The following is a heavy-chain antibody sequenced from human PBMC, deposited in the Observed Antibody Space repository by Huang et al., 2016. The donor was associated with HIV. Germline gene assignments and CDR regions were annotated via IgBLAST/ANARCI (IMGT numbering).Heavy chain of an antibody. D-gene: IGHD3-22*01. J-gene: IGHJ4*02. V-gene: IGHV4-39*01. CDR2: IYYGGSP. Sequence: QLQLQESGPGLVKPSDTLSLNCTISGGSIKSRNYYWGWVRQAPGKGLEWIGDIYYGGSPYYNPSLRSRVSLSVDTSKNQVTLKVNAVIAADTAVYYCARRQGSGYYFYFDYWGRGIPVTVSA. CDR1: GGSIKSRNYY. CDR3: ARRQGSGYYFYFDY.